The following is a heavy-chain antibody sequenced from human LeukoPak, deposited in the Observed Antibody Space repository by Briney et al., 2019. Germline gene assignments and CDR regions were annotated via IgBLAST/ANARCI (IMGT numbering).Heavy chain of an antibody. CDR2: IYPGDSDT. CDR1: GYSFSDYW. J-gene: IGHJ4*02. V-gene: IGHV5-51*01. D-gene: IGHD4-11*01. CDR3: ARRGYSNYVPFDY. Sequence: GESLKISCKGSGYSFSDYWIGWVRQMPGKGLEWMGIIYPGDSDTTYSPSFQGQVTISADRSIRTAYLQWSGLKASDTAMYYCARRGYSNYVPFDYWGQGTLVTVSS.